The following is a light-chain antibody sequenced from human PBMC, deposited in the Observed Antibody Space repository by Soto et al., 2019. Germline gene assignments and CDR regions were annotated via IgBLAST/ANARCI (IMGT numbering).Light chain of an antibody. CDR3: QHANSVPPT. V-gene: IGKV1-12*01. CDR1: QDIGNW. CDR2: GAS. Sequence: DIQMTQSPSSVSASVGDRVTITCRASQDIGNWLLWYQHKPGTATKLLIFGASSLQSGVRSSFSGTRSGTDFTLTIRSLQPEDSATYFRQHANSVPPTFGQGTKVEI. J-gene: IGKJ1*01.